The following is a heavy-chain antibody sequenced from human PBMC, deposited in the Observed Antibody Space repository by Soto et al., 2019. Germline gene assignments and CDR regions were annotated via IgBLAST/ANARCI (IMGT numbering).Heavy chain of an antibody. V-gene: IGHV3-30-3*01. CDR2: ISYDGSNK. CDR3: ARVPPLY. J-gene: IGHJ1*01. CDR1: GFTFSSYA. D-gene: IGHD3-16*01. Sequence: GGSLRLSCAASGFTFSSYAMHWVRQAPGKGLEWVAVISYDGSNKYYADSVKGRFTISRDNSKNTLYLQMNSLRAEDTAVYYCARVPPLYWGQGTLVTVSS.